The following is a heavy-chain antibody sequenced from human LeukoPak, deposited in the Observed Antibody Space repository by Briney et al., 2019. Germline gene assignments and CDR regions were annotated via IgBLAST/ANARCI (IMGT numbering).Heavy chain of an antibody. Sequence: SETLSLTCTVSSGSISSTNYFWAWIRQPPGKGLEWIGSIYYSGSTYYNPSLKSRVTISVDTSKNQFSLKLSSVTAADTAVYYCARHRRAAGGWVDYWGQGTLVTVSS. CDR1: SGSISSTNYF. V-gene: IGHV4-39*01. J-gene: IGHJ4*02. D-gene: IGHD3-16*01. CDR3: ARHRRAAGGWVDY. CDR2: IYYSGST.